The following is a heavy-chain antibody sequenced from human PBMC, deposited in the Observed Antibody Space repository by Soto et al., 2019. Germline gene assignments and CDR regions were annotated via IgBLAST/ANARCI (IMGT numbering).Heavy chain of an antibody. V-gene: IGHV1-69*02. J-gene: IGHJ4*02. CDR3: ARVRIAADALPPDY. D-gene: IGHD6-13*01. CDR2: IIPILGIA. CDR1: GGTFSSYT. Sequence: QVQLVQSGAEVKKPGSSVKVSCKASGGTFSSYTISWVRQAPGQGLEWMGRIIPILGIANYAQKFQGRVTITADKTTSTAYMELSSLRSEDTAVYYCARVRIAADALPPDYWGQGTLVTVSS.